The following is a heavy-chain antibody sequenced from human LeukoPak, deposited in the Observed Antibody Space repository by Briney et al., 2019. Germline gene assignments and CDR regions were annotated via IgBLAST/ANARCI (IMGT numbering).Heavy chain of an antibody. CDR1: GFTFRRYS. Sequence: GGSLRLSCTASGFTFRRYSMNWVRQAPGKGLEWVSRISNDGSTTTYADSVRGRFTISRDNAKNTLYLQMNSLRAEDTAVYYCARDCGSTGCDYWGQGTLVTVSS. CDR3: ARDCGSTGCDY. V-gene: IGHV3-74*01. D-gene: IGHD2-2*01. J-gene: IGHJ4*02. CDR2: ISNDGSTT.